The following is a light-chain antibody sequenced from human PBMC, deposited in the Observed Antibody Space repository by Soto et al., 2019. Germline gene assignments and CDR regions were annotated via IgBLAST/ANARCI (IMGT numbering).Light chain of an antibody. CDR1: QSVSSSC. V-gene: IGKV3D-20*01. CDR2: DAS. Sequence: ENELKQSPATMSLSPGERATLSCGASQSVSSSCLAWYQQKPGLAPRLLIYDASSRATGIPDRFSGSGSGTDFTLTISRLEPEDFAVYYCQQYGSSPPITFGQGTRLEIK. CDR3: QQYGSSPPIT. J-gene: IGKJ5*01.